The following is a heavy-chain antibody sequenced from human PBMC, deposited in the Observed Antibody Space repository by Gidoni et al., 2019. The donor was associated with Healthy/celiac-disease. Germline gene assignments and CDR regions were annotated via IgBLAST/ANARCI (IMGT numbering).Heavy chain of an antibody. CDR2: MTPNSGNT. V-gene: IGHV1-8*01. CDR1: GYTFTSSD. D-gene: IGHD5-18*01. CDR3: ARGGGYSYGWAYYYYGMDV. Sequence: QVQLVQSAAEVKKPGASVKVSCKASGYTFTSSDINWVRQATGQGLEWMGRMTPNSGNTGYAQKFQGRVTRTRNTSISTAYMELSSLRSEDTAVYYCARGGGYSYGWAYYYYGMDVWGQGTTVTVSS. J-gene: IGHJ6*02.